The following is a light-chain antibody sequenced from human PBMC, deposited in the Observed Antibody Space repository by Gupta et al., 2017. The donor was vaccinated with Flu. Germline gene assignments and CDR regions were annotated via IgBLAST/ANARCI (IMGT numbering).Light chain of an antibody. CDR3: QQHSNWPPFT. Sequence: EIVLTQSPATLSLSPGERATLSCRASQSVSSYLAWYQQKPGQAPRLLIYDASNRATGIPARFSGSGCGKDFSLTISSREQEDFAVYYCQQHSNWPPFTFGQGTKVEIK. CDR1: QSVSSY. J-gene: IGKJ2*01. CDR2: DAS. V-gene: IGKV3-11*01.